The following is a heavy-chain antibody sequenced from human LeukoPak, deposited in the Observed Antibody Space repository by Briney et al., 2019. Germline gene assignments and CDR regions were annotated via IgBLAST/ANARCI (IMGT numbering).Heavy chain of an antibody. CDR2: ISFDGNTK. V-gene: IGHV3-30*04. J-gene: IGHJ3*01. Sequence: GGSLSLSCATSGFSFSRYGFHWVRQAPGKGLEWVAVISFDGNTKYYSDSVRGRMTIFRDNSKNTLYLQMNSLRPEETSVYYCSSDGGEDDYDNSDSLYDGFDFWGQGTMVIVSA. CDR1: GFSFSRYG. CDR3: SSDGGEDDYDNSDSLYDGFDF. D-gene: IGHD3-22*01.